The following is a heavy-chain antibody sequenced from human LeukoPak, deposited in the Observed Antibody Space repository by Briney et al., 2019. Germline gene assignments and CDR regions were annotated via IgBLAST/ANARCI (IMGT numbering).Heavy chain of an antibody. V-gene: IGHV1-69*01. CDR3: ARVPYYGSGSFDI. J-gene: IGHJ3*02. CDR2: IIPIFGTA. Sequence: GPSGKVSCKASGGTFSSYAISWVRQAPGQGLEWMGGIIPIFGTANYAQKFQGRVTITADESTSTAYMELSRLRSEDTAVYYCARVPYYGSGSFDIWGQGTMVTVSS. D-gene: IGHD3-10*01. CDR1: GGTFSSYA.